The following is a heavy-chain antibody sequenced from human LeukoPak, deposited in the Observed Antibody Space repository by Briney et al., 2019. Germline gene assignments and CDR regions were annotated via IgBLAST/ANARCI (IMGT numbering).Heavy chain of an antibody. CDR1: GFTVSSNY. V-gene: IGHV3-66*01. CDR3: ARDLLFGELFMADYYGMDV. Sequence: GGSLRLSCAASGFTVSSNYMSWVRQAPGKGLEWVSVIYSGGSTYYADSVKGRFTISRDNSKNTLYFQMNSLRAEDTAVYYCARDLLFGELFMADYYGMDVWGQGTTVTVSS. J-gene: IGHJ6*02. D-gene: IGHD3-10*01. CDR2: IYSGGST.